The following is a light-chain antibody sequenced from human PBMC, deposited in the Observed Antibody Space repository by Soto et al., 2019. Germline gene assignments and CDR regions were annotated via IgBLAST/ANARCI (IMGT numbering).Light chain of an antibody. CDR3: QQYHTWPIT. J-gene: IGKJ4*01. CDR2: GAS. Sequence: DIVMTQSPATLSVAPGERVTFSCRASQGVSRKLAGYQHKPGQAPRLLISGASTGATGIPARFSGSGSGTEFTLTISSLQSEDCAISYWQQYHTWPITFGGGTKVELK. CDR1: QGVSRK. V-gene: IGKV3-15*01.